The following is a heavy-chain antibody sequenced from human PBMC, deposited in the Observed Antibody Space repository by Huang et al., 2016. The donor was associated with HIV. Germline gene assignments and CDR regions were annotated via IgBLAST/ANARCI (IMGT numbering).Heavy chain of an antibody. CDR1: GFNFNNYD. V-gene: IGHV1-8*03. CDR3: ARARGFLYDSTGYYSRYYFDS. CDR2: MNPKNGNT. D-gene: IGHD3-22*01. J-gene: IGHJ4*02. Sequence: QVQLVQSGAEVKKPGASVKVSCKASGFNFNNYDFNWVRQASGQGLEWMGWMNPKNGNTGYAQNFQGRVTITRNTSITTAYMELRSLRSEDTAVYYCARARGFLYDSTGYYSRYYFDSWGQGTLVTISS.